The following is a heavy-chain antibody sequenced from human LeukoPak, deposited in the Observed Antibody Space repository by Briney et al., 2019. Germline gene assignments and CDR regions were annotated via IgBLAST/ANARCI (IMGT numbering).Heavy chain of an antibody. Sequence: GGSLRLSCAASGFTFSTSWMNWVRQAPGKGLEWVAMITQEESERYYVDSVKGRFTISRDNAKNSLYLQMNSVRTEDTALYYCAKDRSSTLDDAFDFWGQGTMVTVSS. CDR2: ITQEESER. CDR3: AKDRSSTLDDAFDF. J-gene: IGHJ3*01. D-gene: IGHD2-2*01. CDR1: GFTFSTSW. V-gene: IGHV3-7*03.